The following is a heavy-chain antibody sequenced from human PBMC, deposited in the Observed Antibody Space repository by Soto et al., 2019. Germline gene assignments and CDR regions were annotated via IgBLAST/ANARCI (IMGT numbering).Heavy chain of an antibody. V-gene: IGHV1-69*01. Sequence: QVQLVQSGAEVKKPGSSMKVSCKASGGTFSSYAISWVRQAPGQGIEWMGGIIPIFGTANYAQKFQGRVTITADESTSTAYMELSSLRSEDTAVYYCARWGNYYDSSGHNWFDPWGQGTLVTVSS. CDR1: GGTFSSYA. CDR3: ARWGNYYDSSGHNWFDP. CDR2: IIPIFGTA. J-gene: IGHJ5*02. D-gene: IGHD3-22*01.